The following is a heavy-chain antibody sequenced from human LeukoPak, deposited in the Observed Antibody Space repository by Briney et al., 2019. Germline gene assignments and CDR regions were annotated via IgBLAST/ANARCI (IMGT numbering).Heavy chain of an antibody. J-gene: IGHJ4*02. CDR2: MNPGSGNT. CDR3: ASHTYYLSSGSFGH. Sequence: ASVKVSCKASGYTFTSFDINWVRRAPGQGPEWMGWMNPGSGNTGYAQRFRGRVTMSRDTSISTAYLELSSLTSEDTAVYYCASHTYYLSSGSFGHWGQGTLVTVSS. D-gene: IGHD3-10*01. CDR1: GYTFTSFD. V-gene: IGHV1-8*01.